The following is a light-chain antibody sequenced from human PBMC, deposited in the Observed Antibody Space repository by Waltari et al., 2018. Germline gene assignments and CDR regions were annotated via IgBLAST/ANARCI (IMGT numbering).Light chain of an antibody. J-gene: IGKJ2*01. CDR1: QSSSSW. CDR3: QQYNSYPYT. V-gene: IGKV1-5*03. Sequence: IQMTPSPSTLSASVGDRLTITCRASQSSSSWLAWYQQKPGKAPKLLIYTSSSLESGVPSRFSGSGSGTEFTLTISSLQPDDFATYYCQQYNSYPYTFGQGTKLEIK. CDR2: TSS.